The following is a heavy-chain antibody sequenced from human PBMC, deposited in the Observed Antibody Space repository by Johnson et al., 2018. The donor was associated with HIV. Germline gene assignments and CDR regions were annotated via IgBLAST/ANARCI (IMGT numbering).Heavy chain of an antibody. D-gene: IGHD2-21*01. CDR3: ARVFPVGLLAEAAAFDI. J-gene: IGHJ3*02. Sequence: QVQLLESGGGVVQPGGSLRLSCAASGFRFSSYGMHWVRQAPGKGLEWVASVQFDGSNKYYADSVKGRFTISRDNSKNTLYLQMNSLRAEDTAVYYCARVFPVGLLAEAAAFDIWGQGTMVTVSS. CDR1: GFRFSSYG. CDR2: VQFDGSNK. V-gene: IGHV3-30*02.